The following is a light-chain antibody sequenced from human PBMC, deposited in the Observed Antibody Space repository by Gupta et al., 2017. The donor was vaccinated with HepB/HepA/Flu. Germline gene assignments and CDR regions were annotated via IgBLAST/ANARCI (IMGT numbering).Light chain of an antibody. Sequence: QLVLTQSPSASASLGASVRLTCTLSSGHRDYAIAWHQQQPEQGPRYLMKLNSDGSHSKGDGIPDRFSGSRSGAERYLTISSLQSEDEADYYCQTWGTDIQLFGGGTKLTVL. J-gene: IGLJ2*01. CDR2: LNSDGSH. CDR1: SGHRDYA. V-gene: IGLV4-69*01. CDR3: QTWGTDIQL.